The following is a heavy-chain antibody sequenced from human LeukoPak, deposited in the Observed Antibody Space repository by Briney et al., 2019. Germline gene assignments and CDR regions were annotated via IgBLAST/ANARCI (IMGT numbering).Heavy chain of an antibody. CDR2: IYYSGST. V-gene: IGHV4-59*08. CDR3: ARQGRYCSSTSCYVWFDP. Sequence: SETLSLTCTVSGGSISSYYWSWIRQPPGKGLEWIGYIYYSGSTNYNPSLKSRVTISVDTSKNQFSLRLSSVTAADTAVYYCARQGRYCSSTSCYVWFDPWGQGTLVTVSS. J-gene: IGHJ5*02. CDR1: GGSISSYY. D-gene: IGHD2-2*01.